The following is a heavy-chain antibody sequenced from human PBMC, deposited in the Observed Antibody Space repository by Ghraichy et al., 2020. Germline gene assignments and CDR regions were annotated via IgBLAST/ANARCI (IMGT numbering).Heavy chain of an antibody. D-gene: IGHD6-13*01. Sequence: SETLSLTCTVSGGSISSYYWSWIRQPPGKGLEWIGYIYYSGSTNYNPSLKSRVTISVDTSKNQFSLKLSSVTAADTAVYYCASSSWYGEYYFDYWGQGTLVTVSS. CDR3: ASSSWYGEYYFDY. CDR2: IYYSGST. J-gene: IGHJ4*02. CDR1: GGSISSYY. V-gene: IGHV4-59*01.